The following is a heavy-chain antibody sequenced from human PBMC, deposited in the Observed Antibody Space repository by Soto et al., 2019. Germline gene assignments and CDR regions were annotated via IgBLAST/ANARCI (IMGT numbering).Heavy chain of an antibody. CDR2: ISSSSRNI. CDR1: GFTFSDYS. Sequence: PGGSLRLSCAASGFTFSDYSMNWVRQAPGKGLEWVSSISSSSRNIYYADSVKGRFTISRDNAKNSLYLQMNSLTAEDTAVYYCARGVQSRNYFDYWGQGTLVTVSS. V-gene: IGHV3-21*01. D-gene: IGHD1-1*01. J-gene: IGHJ4*02. CDR3: ARGVQSRNYFDY.